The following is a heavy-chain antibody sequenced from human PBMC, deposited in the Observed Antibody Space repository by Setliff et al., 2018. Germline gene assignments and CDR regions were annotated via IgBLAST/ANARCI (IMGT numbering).Heavy chain of an antibody. D-gene: IGHD6-13*01. J-gene: IGHJ4*02. CDR3: ARWYSSSWHLGNDY. CDR1: GYTFTGYY. Sequence: VASVKVSCKASGYTFTGYYMHWVRQAPGQGLEWMGWINPNSGGTNYAQKFQGWVTMATDTSTSTAYMELRSLRSDDTAVYYCARWYSSSWHLGNDYWGQGTLVTVSS. V-gene: IGHV1-2*04. CDR2: INPNSGGT.